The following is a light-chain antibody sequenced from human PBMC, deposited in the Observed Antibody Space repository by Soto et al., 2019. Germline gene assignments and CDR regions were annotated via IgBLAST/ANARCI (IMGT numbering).Light chain of an antibody. Sequence: SVLTQPPPVSGAPGQRVTISCTGSSSNIGAGYDVHWYQQLPGTAPKLLIYGNSNRPSGVPDRFSGSKSGTSASLAITGLQAEDEADYYCQSYDSSLSVFYVFGTGTKVTVL. CDR1: SSNIGAGYD. CDR3: QSYDSSLSVFYV. V-gene: IGLV1-40*01. CDR2: GNS. J-gene: IGLJ1*01.